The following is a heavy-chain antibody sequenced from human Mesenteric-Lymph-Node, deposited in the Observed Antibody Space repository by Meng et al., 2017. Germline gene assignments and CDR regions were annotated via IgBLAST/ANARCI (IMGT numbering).Heavy chain of an antibody. CDR2: IKQDGSEK. V-gene: IGHV3-7*01. D-gene: IGHD3-22*01. CDR3: ARPSGYEYDTSGYDY. J-gene: IGHJ4*02. Sequence: GGSLRLSCAASGFTFDTYWMSWVRQAPGKGLEWVANIKQDGSEKYYVDSVKGRFTISRDNAWNSLYLQMNSLRAEDTAVYYCARPSGYEYDTSGYDYWGQGTLVTVSS. CDR1: GFTFDTYW.